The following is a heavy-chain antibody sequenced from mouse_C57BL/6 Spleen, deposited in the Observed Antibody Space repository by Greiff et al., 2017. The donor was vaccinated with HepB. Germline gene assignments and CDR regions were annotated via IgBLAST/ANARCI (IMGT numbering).Heavy chain of an antibody. J-gene: IGHJ1*03. CDR3: ARWLLRSNWYFDV. V-gene: IGHV1-61*01. D-gene: IGHD1-1*01. CDR1: GYTFTSYW. CDR2: IYPSDSET. Sequence: VQLQQSGAELVRPGSSVKLSCKASGYTFTSYWMDWVKQRPGQGLEWIGNIYPSDSETHYNQKFKDKATLTVDKSSSTAYMQLSSLTSEDSAVYYCARWLLRSNWYFDVWGTGTTVTVSS.